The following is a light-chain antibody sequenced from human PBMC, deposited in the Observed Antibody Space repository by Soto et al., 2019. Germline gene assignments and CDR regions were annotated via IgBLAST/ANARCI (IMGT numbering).Light chain of an antibody. V-gene: IGKV3-20*01. CDR1: ETVATNH. CDR2: AAS. J-gene: IGKJ1*01. Sequence: EIVLTQSPGTLSVSPGGSATLSCRASETVATNHLTWYQQKPGQAPRLLIYAASRRATDIPDRFSGSGSGTDFTLTISRLEPEDFAVYYCQQYGSSPLTFGQGTRVEI. CDR3: QQYGSSPLT.